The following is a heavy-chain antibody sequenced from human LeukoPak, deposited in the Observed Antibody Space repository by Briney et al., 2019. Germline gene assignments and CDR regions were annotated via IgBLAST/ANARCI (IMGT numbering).Heavy chain of an antibody. D-gene: IGHD5-18*01. CDR3: ERDSLKLWKRAFDI. Sequence: PGGSLRLSCAASGFTFDDYGMSWVRQAPGKGLEWVSCINWNGDSTGYADSVKGRFTISRDNAKNSLYLQMNSMRAEDKALYYCERDSLKLWKRAFDIWGQGTMVTVSS. CDR2: INWNGDST. CDR1: GFTFDDYG. J-gene: IGHJ3*02. V-gene: IGHV3-20*04.